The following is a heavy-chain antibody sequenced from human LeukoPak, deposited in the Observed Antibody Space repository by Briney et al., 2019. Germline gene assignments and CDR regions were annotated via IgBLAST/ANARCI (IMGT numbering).Heavy chain of an antibody. D-gene: IGHD5-12*01. CDR3: ASADYRGYYFDY. Sequence: GGSLRLSCAASGFTFSTYWMHWVRQAPGKGLVWVSRINGDGSSITYAGSVKGRFTISRDNSKNTLYLQMNSLRAEDTAVYYCASADYRGYYFDYWGQGTLVTVSS. CDR2: INGDGSSI. J-gene: IGHJ4*02. V-gene: IGHV3-74*03. CDR1: GFTFSTYW.